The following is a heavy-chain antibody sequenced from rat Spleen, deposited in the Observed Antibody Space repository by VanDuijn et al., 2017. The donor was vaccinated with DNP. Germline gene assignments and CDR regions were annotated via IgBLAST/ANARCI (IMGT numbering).Heavy chain of an antibody. Sequence: EVQLVESGGGLVQPGRSLKLSCAASGFTFSNYDMAWVRQAPTKGLEWVASISPSGGSTYYRDSVKGRFTVSRDNAKSSLYLQMDSLRSEDTATYYCAREEEPYYAMDAWGQGTSVTVSS. CDR1: GFTFSNYD. CDR2: ISPSGGST. D-gene: IGHD1-11*01. V-gene: IGHV5-25*01. J-gene: IGHJ4*01. CDR3: AREEEPYYAMDA.